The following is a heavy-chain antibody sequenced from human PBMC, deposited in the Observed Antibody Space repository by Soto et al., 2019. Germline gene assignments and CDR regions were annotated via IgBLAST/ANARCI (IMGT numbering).Heavy chain of an antibody. CDR2: INHSGST. CDR1: GGSFSGYY. V-gene: IGHV4-34*01. D-gene: IGHD6-25*01. J-gene: IGHJ5*02. Sequence: QVQLQQWGAGLLKPSETLSLTCAVYGGSFSGYYWSWIRQPTGKGLEWIGEINHSGSTNYNPSLKSRVTISVDTSKNQFSLKRSSVTAADTAVYYCARRSAAGPWGQGTLVTVSS. CDR3: ARRSAAGP.